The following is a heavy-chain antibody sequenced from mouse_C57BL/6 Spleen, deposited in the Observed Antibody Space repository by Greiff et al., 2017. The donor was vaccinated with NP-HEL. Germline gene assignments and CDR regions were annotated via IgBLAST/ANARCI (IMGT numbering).Heavy chain of an antibody. D-gene: IGHD2-4*01. CDR3: ARDYYDYSLAWFAY. J-gene: IGHJ3*01. Sequence: QVQLKQSGPELVKPGASVKLSCKASGYTFTSYDINWVKQRPGQGLEWIGWIYPRDGSTKYNEKFKGKATLTVDTSSSTAYMELHSLTSEDSAVYCCARDYYDYSLAWFAYWGQGTLVTVSA. CDR2: IYPRDGST. CDR1: GYTFTSYD. V-gene: IGHV1-85*01.